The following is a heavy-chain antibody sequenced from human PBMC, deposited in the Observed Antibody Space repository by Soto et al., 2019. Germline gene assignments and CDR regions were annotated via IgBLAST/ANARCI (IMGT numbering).Heavy chain of an antibody. V-gene: IGHV1-69*12. Sequence: QVQLVQSGAEVKKPESSVKVSCKAPGGTFSTYAISWVRQAPGQGLEWMGWIIPMFGTANYAQRFQDRVTITAHESTNTVYMELRSLRSEDTAVYFCASGIQLWLRRINNGYSGWGQGTLVTVSS. J-gene: IGHJ4*02. CDR1: GGTFSTYA. CDR2: IIPMFGTA. CDR3: ASGIQLWLRRINNGYSG. D-gene: IGHD5-18*01.